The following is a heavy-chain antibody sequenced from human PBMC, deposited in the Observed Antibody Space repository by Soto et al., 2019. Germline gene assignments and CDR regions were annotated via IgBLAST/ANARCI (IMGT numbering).Heavy chain of an antibody. CDR2: IYYSGST. CDR1: GGSISSGGYY. D-gene: IGHD2-15*01. CDR3: AGYSCSAWFDP. J-gene: IGHJ5*02. Sequence: QVQLQESGPGLVKPSQTLSLTCTVSGGSISSGGYYWSWIRQHPGKGLEWIGYIYYSGSTYYSPSLRRRVTMSGDTAKSQCSLKVSSVTAADTAVYYCAGYSCSAWFDPWGRGSLVTVSS. V-gene: IGHV4-31*03.